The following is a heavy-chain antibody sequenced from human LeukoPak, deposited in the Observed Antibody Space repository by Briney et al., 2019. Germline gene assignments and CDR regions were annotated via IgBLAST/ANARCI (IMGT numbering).Heavy chain of an antibody. D-gene: IGHD3-3*01. CDR1: GFTFSSYS. CDR3: ARVGYDFWSGDQSYFDY. J-gene: IGHJ4*02. CDR2: ISSSSSTI. Sequence: GGSLRLSCAASGFTFSSYSMNWVRQAPGKGLEWVSYISSSSSTIYYADSVKGRFTISGDNAKNSLYLQMNSLRAEDTAVYYCARVGYDFWSGDQSYFDYWGQGTLVTVSS. V-gene: IGHV3-48*01.